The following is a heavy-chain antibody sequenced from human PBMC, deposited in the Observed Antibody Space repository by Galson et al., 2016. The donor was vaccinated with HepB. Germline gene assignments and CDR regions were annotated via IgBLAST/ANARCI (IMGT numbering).Heavy chain of an antibody. J-gene: IGHJ3*02. CDR3: ARTPRYCTGDGCDAFDI. CDR1: GFSLSTRGMC. D-gene: IGHD2-8*02. Sequence: TLTLTCTFSGFSLSTRGMCVSWIRQPPGKALEWLARIDWDDKKHRSTSLETRLTISKDTSENQVVLTMTNMDPVDTATYYCARTPRYCTGDGCDAFDIWGQGTLVTVSS. CDR2: IDWDDKK. V-gene: IGHV2-70*11.